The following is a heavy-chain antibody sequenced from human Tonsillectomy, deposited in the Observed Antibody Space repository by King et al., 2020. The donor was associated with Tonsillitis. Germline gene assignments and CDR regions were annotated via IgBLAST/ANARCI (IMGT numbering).Heavy chain of an antibody. J-gene: IGHJ6*02. CDR2: MNPNSGNT. CDR3: ARSLHCSSTSCYTYEQRFEPYYYYGMDV. CDR1: GYTFTSYD. Sequence: VQLVESGAEVKKPGASVKVSCKASGYTFTSYDINWVRQATGQGLEWMGWMNPNSGNTGYAQKFQGRVTMTRNTSISTAYMELSSLRSEDTAVYYCARSLHCSSTSCYTYEQRFEPYYYYGMDVWGQGTTVTVSS. V-gene: IGHV1-8*01. D-gene: IGHD2-2*02.